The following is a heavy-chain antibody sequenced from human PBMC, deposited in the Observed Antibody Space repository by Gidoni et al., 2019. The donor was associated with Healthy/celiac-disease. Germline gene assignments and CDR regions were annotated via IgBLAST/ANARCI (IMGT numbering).Heavy chain of an antibody. CDR1: GGSFSGYY. J-gene: IGHJ4*02. Sequence: QVQLQQWGAGLLKPSETLSLTCAVYGGSFSGYYWSWIRQPPGKGLEWIGEINHSGSTNYNPSLKSRVTISVDTSKNQFSLKLSSVTAADTAVYYCARGLARGKIGSSSAGDFDYWGQGTLVTVSS. V-gene: IGHV4-34*01. D-gene: IGHD6-13*01. CDR3: ARGLARGKIGSSSAGDFDY. CDR2: INHSGST.